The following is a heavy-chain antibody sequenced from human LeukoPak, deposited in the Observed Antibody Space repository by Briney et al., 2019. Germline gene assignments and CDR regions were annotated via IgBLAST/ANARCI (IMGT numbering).Heavy chain of an antibody. J-gene: IGHJ5*02. CDR3: ATCCGGGSS. D-gene: IGHD3-16*01. CDR1: GYTFSSYA. Sequence: ASVKVSCTASGYTFSSYAISWVRQAPGQGLEWMGWISPYNGNTNSAQKFQGRVTMTTDTSTSAAYMELRSLRSDDTAVYYCATCCGGGSSWGQGTLVTVSS. CDR2: ISPYNGNT. V-gene: IGHV1-18*01.